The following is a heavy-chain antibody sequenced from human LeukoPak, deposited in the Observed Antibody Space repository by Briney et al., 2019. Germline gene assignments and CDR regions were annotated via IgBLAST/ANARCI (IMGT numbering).Heavy chain of an antibody. J-gene: IGHJ5*02. Sequence: GGSLRLSCSASGFTFSSYAMHWVRRAPGKGLEYVSAISSNGGSTYYADSAKGRFTISRDNSKNTLYLQMSSLRAEDTAVYYCVKGDYGSGSYYGAAWFDPWGQGTLVTVSS. CDR2: ISSNGGST. D-gene: IGHD3-10*01. CDR1: GFTFSSYA. V-gene: IGHV3-64D*09. CDR3: VKGDYGSGSYYGAAWFDP.